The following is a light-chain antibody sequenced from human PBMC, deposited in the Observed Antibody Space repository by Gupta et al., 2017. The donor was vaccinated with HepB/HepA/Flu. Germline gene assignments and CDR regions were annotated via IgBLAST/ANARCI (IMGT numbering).Light chain of an antibody. J-gene: IGLJ2*01. CDR1: SSDVGCYDY. Sequence: QSALTQPRSVSGSPGKSVTTSCTGPSSDVGCYDYVSWYQQHPGKAPKVIIYDVTKRPSGVPDRFSASKSGNTASLTISGLQTEDEADYYCCSYAGSKTVLFGGGTKLTVL. CDR2: DVT. V-gene: IGLV2-11*01. CDR3: CSYAGSKTVL.